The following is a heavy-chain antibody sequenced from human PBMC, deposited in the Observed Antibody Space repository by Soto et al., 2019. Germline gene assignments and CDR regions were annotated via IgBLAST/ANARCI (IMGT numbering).Heavy chain of an antibody. V-gene: IGHV3-72*01. CDR2: SRNKANSYTT. Sequence: GGSLRLSCAAPGFTFGGHYIDWVGQAPGKGLEWVGRSRNKANSYTTEYAASVKGRFIISRDDSENSLYLQMNSLKTEDTAVYDCARDKRAGGTFYFDYWGQGT. CDR1: GFTFGGHY. CDR3: ARDKRAGGTFYFDY. J-gene: IGHJ4*02.